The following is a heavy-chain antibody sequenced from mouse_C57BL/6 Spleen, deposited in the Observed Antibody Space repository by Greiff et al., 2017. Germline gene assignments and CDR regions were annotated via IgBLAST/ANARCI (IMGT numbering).Heavy chain of an antibody. D-gene: IGHD2-5*01. J-gene: IGHJ1*03. CDR2: IYPGSGST. CDR3: ARRHYSNAYFDV. V-gene: IGHV1-55*01. Sequence: KPGQGLEWIGDIYPGSGSTNYNEKFKSKATLTVDTSSSTAYMQLSSLTSEDSAVYYCARRHYSNAYFDVWGTGTTVTVSS.